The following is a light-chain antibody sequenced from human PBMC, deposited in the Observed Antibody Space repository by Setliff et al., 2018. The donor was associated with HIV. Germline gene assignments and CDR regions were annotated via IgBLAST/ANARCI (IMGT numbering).Light chain of an antibody. CDR2: EVT. V-gene: IGLV2-14*01. J-gene: IGLJ1*01. CDR3: CSYAGTYTFEV. Sequence: QSALTQPASVSGSPGQSITITCTGTSSDVGSFDYVSWYQQHPGKAPKLMIYEVTYRPSGVSDRFSGSKSGNTASLTISGLQAEDEADYYCCSYAGTYTFEVFGTGTKVTVL. CDR1: SSDVGSFDY.